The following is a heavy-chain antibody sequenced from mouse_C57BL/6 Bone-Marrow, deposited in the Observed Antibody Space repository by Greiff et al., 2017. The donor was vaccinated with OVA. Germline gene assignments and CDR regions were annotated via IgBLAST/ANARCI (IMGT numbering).Heavy chain of an antibody. J-gene: IGHJ4*01. CDR2: NYPRDGST. Sequence: VKLQESDAELVKPGASVKISCKVSGYTFTDHTIHWMKQRPEQGLEWIGYNYPRDGSTKYNEKFKGKATLTADKSSSTAYMQLNSLTSEDSAVYFCASLLYLLAMDYWGQGTSVTVSS. D-gene: IGHD2-1*01. V-gene: IGHV1-78*01. CDR1: GYTFTDHT. CDR3: ASLLYLLAMDY.